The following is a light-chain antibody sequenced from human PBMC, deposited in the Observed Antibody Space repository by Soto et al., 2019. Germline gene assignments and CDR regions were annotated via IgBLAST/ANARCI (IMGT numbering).Light chain of an antibody. Sequence: SSLSASLVYRVTITCRASQSISSYLNWYQQKPGKAPKLLIYAASSLQSGVPSRFSGSGSGTDFTLTISSLQPEDFATYYCQQSYSTPITFGQGTRLEIK. J-gene: IGKJ5*01. CDR2: AAS. CDR3: QQSYSTPIT. V-gene: IGKV1-39*01. CDR1: QSISSY.